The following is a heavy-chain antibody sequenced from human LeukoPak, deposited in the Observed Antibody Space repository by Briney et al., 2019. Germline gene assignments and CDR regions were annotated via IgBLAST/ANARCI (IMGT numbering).Heavy chain of an antibody. CDR3: AGIGTSHYYYYYYMDV. J-gene: IGHJ6*03. D-gene: IGHD1-1*01. Sequence: PGGSLRLSCAASGFTFSSYWMHWVRQAPGKGLVWVSRINSDGSSTSYADSVKGRFTISRDNAKNTLYLQMNSLRAEDTAVYYCAGIGTSHYYYYYYMDVWGKGTTVTVSS. V-gene: IGHV3-74*01. CDR1: GFTFSSYW. CDR2: INSDGSST.